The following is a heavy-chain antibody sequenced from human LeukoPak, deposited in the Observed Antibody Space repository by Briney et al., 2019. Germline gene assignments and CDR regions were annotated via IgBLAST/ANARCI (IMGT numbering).Heavy chain of an antibody. Sequence: GASLRLSCEASGFTFKNYAMSWVRQAPGKGLEWVSAITGSSGNTFYADSVKGRFTISRDNSKNTPYLQMNSLRAEDTAVYYCAKWGDYDIFSGYYYFDYWGQGTLVTVSS. CDR2: ITGSSGNT. CDR3: AKWGDYDIFSGYYYFDY. D-gene: IGHD3-9*01. CDR1: GFTFKNYA. J-gene: IGHJ4*02. V-gene: IGHV3-23*01.